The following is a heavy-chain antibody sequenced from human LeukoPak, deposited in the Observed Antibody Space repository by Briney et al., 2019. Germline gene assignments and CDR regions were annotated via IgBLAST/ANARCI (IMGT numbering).Heavy chain of an antibody. V-gene: IGHV4-30-4*07. CDR1: GGSISSGGYS. CDR3: ARVNWGWYAFDI. J-gene: IGHJ3*02. CDR2: IYYTGST. D-gene: IGHD7-27*01. Sequence: SETLSLTCTVSGGSISSGGYSWSWIRQPPGKGLEWIGYIYYTGSTYYNPSLKSRVTVSVDTSKNQFSLKLSSVTAADTAVYYCARVNWGWYAFDIWGQGTMVTVSS.